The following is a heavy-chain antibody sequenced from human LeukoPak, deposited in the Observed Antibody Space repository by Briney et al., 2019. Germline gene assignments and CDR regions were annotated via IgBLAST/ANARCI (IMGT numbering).Heavy chain of an antibody. Sequence: GGSLRLSCAASGFNIRSHGMHWVRQAPGKGLEWLAVIWYNGNTKYYADSVKGRFTVSRDDSQNTLHLHMDSLRAEDTAVYYCVSADIWGNYRTDSWGHGALVVVSS. J-gene: IGHJ5*01. V-gene: IGHV3-33*01. CDR2: IWYNGNTK. CDR3: VSADIWGNYRTDS. D-gene: IGHD3-16*02. CDR1: GFNIRSHG.